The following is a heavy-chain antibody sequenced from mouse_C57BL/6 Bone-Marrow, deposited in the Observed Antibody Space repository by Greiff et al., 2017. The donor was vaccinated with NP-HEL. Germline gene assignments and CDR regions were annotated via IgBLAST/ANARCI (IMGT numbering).Heavy chain of an antibody. V-gene: IGHV1-76*01. CDR1: GYTFTDYY. CDR3: ARRWLPLYYAMDY. D-gene: IGHD2-3*01. J-gene: IGHJ4*01. CDR2: IYPGSGNT. Sequence: VQLQQSGAELVRPGASVKLSCKASGYTFTDYYINWVKQRPGQGLEWIARIYPGSGNTYYNEKFKGKATLTAEKSSSTAYMQLSSLTSEDSAVYFCARRWLPLYYAMDYWGQGTSVTVSS.